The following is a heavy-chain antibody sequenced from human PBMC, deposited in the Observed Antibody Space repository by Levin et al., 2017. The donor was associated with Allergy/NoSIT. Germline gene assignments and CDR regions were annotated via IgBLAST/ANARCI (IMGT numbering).Heavy chain of an antibody. D-gene: IGHD5-24*01. CDR2: ISYDGSRK. CDR3: AKESLGGFVGWLQSHFDY. Sequence: SGGSLRLSCVASGFTFSSYGMHWVRQAPGKRLEWVAFISYDGSRKYYAEYVKGRFTISRDNSKNTVYLEMNSLRPEDTDVYYCAKESLGGFVGWLQSHFDYWGQGTLVTVSS. CDR1: GFTFSSYG. J-gene: IGHJ4*02. V-gene: IGHV3-30*18.